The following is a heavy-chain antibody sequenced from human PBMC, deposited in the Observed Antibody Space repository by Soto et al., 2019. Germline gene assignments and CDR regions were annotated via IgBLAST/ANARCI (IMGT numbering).Heavy chain of an antibody. Sequence: SETLSLTCTVSGGSISSSSYYWGWIRQPPGKGLEWIGSIYYSGSTYYNPSLKSRVTISVDTSKNQFSLKLSSVTAADTAVYYCARLCGEGYFSSTSCYARWFFDLWGRGTLVTVSS. V-gene: IGHV4-39*01. CDR3: ARLCGEGYFSSTSCYARWFFDL. CDR1: GGSISSSSYY. J-gene: IGHJ2*01. D-gene: IGHD2-2*01. CDR2: IYYSGST.